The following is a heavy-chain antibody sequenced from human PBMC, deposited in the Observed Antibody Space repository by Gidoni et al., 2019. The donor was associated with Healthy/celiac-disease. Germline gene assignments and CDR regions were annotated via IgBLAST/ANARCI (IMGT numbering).Heavy chain of an antibody. CDR3: ARVIKRGGNWGNYLDY. CDR2: ISAYNGNT. D-gene: IGHD7-27*01. Sequence: QVQLVQPGAAVKKPGSSVKVSCKASGYTFTSYGISWVRQAPGQGLEWMGWISAYNGNTNYAQKLQGRVTMTTDTSTSTAYMELRSLRSDDTAVYYGARVIKRGGNWGNYLDYWGQGTLVTVSS. V-gene: IGHV1-18*01. J-gene: IGHJ4*02. CDR1: GYTFTSYG.